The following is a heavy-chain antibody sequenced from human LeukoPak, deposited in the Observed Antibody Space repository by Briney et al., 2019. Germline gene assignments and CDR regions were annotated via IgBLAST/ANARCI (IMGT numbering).Heavy chain of an antibody. CDR1: GGSISSSSYY. CDR3: ARRRYSSGWYDY. J-gene: IGHJ4*02. Sequence: PSETLSLTCTVSGGSISSSSYYWGWIRQPPGKGLEWIGSIYYSGSTYYNPSLKSRVTISVDTSKNQFSLKLRSVTAADTAVYFCARRRYSSGWYDYWGQGTLVTVSS. CDR2: IYYSGST. V-gene: IGHV4-39*07. D-gene: IGHD6-19*01.